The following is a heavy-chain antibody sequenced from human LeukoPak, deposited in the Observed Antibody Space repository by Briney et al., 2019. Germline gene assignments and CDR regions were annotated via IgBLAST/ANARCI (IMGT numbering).Heavy chain of an antibody. CDR2: IYNSGSI. J-gene: IGHJ6*02. CDR3: ARDQQWLGPYYYGMDV. V-gene: IGHV4-59*01. Sequence: PSETLSLTCTVSGGSISSYYWSWIRQPPGKGLEWIGYIYNSGSINYNPSLKSRVTISVDTSKNQFSLKLTSVTAADTAVYYCARDQQWLGPYYYGMDVWGQGTTVTVSS. D-gene: IGHD6-19*01. CDR1: GGSISSYY.